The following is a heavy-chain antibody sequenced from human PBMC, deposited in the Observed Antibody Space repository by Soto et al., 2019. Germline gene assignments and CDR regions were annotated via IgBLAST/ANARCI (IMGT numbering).Heavy chain of an antibody. CDR3: ARGSTYAKIGNWFEY. Sequence: ASVKVSCKAAGYTFTGYYIYWVRQAPGQGLEWMGWINPNSGGTNYAQKFQGKVTMTRDTSISTAYMELSRLRSDDTAVYYCARGSTYAKIGNWFEYWGQGTQVTVSS. CDR2: INPNSGGT. D-gene: IGHD2-2*01. V-gene: IGHV1-2*02. CDR1: GYTFTGYY. J-gene: IGHJ5*01.